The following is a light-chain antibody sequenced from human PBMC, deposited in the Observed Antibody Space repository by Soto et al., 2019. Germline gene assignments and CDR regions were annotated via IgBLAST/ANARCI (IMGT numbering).Light chain of an antibody. CDR3: VLYMGSGISV. CDR1: SGSVSTSYF. Sequence: QTVVTQEPSFSVSPGGIVTLTCGLSSGSVSTSYFPSWYQQTPGQAPRTLMYNTNTRSSGVPDRFSGSILGNKAALTITGAQADDECDYYCVLYMGSGISVFGGGTKVTVL. CDR2: NTN. J-gene: IGLJ3*02. V-gene: IGLV8-61*01.